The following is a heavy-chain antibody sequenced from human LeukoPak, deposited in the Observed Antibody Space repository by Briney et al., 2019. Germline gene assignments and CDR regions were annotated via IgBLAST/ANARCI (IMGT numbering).Heavy chain of an antibody. Sequence: ASVTVSCMASGYIFTTYGIIWVRHAPGHGLEGLGWISAYNGNTNYAQKLQGRVTMTTDTSTSTAYMELRSLRSDDTAVYYCARGVGQFLYYFDYWGQGTLVTVSS. CDR1: GYIFTTYG. CDR3: ARGVGQFLYYFDY. V-gene: IGHV1-18*01. D-gene: IGHD2/OR15-2a*01. J-gene: IGHJ4*02. CDR2: ISAYNGNT.